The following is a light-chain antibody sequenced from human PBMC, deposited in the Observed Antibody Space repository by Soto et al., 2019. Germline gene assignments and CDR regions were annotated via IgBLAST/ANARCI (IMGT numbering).Light chain of an antibody. Sequence: DIQMTQSPSSPSASVGDRVTITCRASESIARHLNWYQQKPGKAPKLLIYAASSLQNGVPSRFRGGGSGTDFALTISNLQPEDFATYYCQQSYSTLSITFGQGTRLEIK. CDR2: AAS. J-gene: IGKJ5*01. V-gene: IGKV1-39*01. CDR1: ESIARH. CDR3: QQSYSTLSIT.